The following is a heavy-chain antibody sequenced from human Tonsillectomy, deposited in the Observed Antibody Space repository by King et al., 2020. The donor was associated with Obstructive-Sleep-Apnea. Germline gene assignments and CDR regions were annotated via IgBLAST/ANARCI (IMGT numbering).Heavy chain of an antibody. CDR2: IYWNDDQ. J-gene: IGHJ4*02. V-gene: IGHV2-5*01. Sequence: TLKESGPKLVKPTQTLTLTCSFSGFSLTTRAVGVGWIRQPPGKALEWLALIYWNDDQRYNAGLQGRLTITKDTSKNQVFLTLTNVAPVDTATYYCAHPGANGPLLFFDYWGQGALVTVSS. CDR3: AHPGANGPLLFFDY. D-gene: IGHD2-8*02. CDR1: GFSLTTRAVG.